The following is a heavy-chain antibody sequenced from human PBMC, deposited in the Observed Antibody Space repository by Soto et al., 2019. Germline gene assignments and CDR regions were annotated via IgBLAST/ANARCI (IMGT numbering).Heavy chain of an antibody. CDR1: GYSFSTHL. Sequence: PRGALKNSRKASGYSFSTHLVRWGGHMPGKGLEWMGIIYPGDSDTKYSSSFQGQVTISADKSISTAYLQWSSLKASDTAMYYCASRTGPGSNDACDIWGRGTMVTVSS. V-gene: IGHV5-51*01. CDR2: IYPGDSDT. D-gene: IGHD3-9*01. CDR3: ASRTGPGSNDACDI. J-gene: IGHJ3*02.